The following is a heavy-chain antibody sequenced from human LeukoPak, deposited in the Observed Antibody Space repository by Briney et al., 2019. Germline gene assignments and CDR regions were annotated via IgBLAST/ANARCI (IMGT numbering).Heavy chain of an antibody. CDR1: AFTFSTYG. J-gene: IGHJ1*01. CDR2: ISSDGSHK. V-gene: IGHV3-30*18. CDR3: AKNPGVVITKSLQH. D-gene: IGHD3-22*01. Sequence: GKSLRLSCAASAFTFSTYGMHWVRQAPGKGLEWVALISSDGSHKYYADSVKGRFTISRDNSKNTLYLQMNILRAEDTAVYYCAKNPGVVITKSLQHWGQGTLVTVSS.